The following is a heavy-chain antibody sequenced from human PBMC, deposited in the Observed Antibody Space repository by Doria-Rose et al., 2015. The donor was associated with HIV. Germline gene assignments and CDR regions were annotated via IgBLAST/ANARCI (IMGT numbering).Heavy chain of an antibody. CDR3: ARVKSSRWYHKYYFDF. D-gene: IGHD6-13*01. CDR1: GVSLSSPGIG. J-gene: IGHJ4*02. CDR2: IFSDDER. Sequence: QITLKESGPVLVKPTETLTLTCTVSGVSLSSPGIGVSWIRQPPGKALEWLANIFSDDERSYKTSLKSRLTISRCTSKSRVVLTMTDMDPVDTATYYCARVKSSRWYHKYYFDFWGQGTLVIVSA. V-gene: IGHV2-26*01.